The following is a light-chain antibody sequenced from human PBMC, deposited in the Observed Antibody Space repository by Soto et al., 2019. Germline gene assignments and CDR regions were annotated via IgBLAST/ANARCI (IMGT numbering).Light chain of an antibody. J-gene: IGKJ5*01. CDR3: QQRSDWLPIT. V-gene: IGKV3-11*01. Sequence: IVFTKSASTLSLSPGERATLSCRASQSVSESLAWYQQKPGQAPRLLIYDVSYRATGIPVRFSGSGSGTDFTLTISSLEPEDFAVYYCQQRSDWLPITFGQGTRLEIK. CDR2: DVS. CDR1: QSVSES.